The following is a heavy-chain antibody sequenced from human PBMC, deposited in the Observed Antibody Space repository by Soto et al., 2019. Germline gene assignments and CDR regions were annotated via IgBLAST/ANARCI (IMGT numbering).Heavy chain of an antibody. CDR3: ARASRSIESGGFDY. CDR2: IYTSGST. CDR1: GGSISSSSYY. Sequence: PSETLSLTCTVSGGSISSSSYYWGWIRQPPGKGPEWIGRIYTSGSTNYNPSLKSRVTMSVDTSKNQFSLKLSSVTAADTAVYYCARASRSIESGGFDYWGQGTLVTVSS. J-gene: IGHJ4*02. D-gene: IGHD2-15*01. V-gene: IGHV4-39*07.